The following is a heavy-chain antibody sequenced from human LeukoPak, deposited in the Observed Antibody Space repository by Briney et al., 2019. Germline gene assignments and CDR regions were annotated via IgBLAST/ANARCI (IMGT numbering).Heavy chain of an antibody. J-gene: IGHJ6*03. CDR2: IYTSGST. Sequence: SETLSLTCTVSGGSISSYYWSWIRQPPGKGLEWIGYIYTSGSTNYNPSLKSRVTISVDTSKNQSSLKLSSVTAADTAVYYCARLQPGTTLYYYYYYMGVWGKGTTVTVSS. CDR1: GGSISSYY. CDR3: ARLQPGTTLYYYYYYMGV. V-gene: IGHV4-4*09. D-gene: IGHD1-1*01.